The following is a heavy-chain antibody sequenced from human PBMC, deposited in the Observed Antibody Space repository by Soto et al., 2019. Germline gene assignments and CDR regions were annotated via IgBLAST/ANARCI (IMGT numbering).Heavy chain of an antibody. J-gene: IGHJ3*02. Sequence: ASVKVSCKASGYTFTSYGISWVRQAPGQGREWMGWISAYNGNTNYAQKLQGRVTMTTDTSTSTAYMELRSLRSDDTAVYYCARDEYRSGWYGGADAFDIWAQGTMVTVSS. D-gene: IGHD6-19*01. CDR3: ARDEYRSGWYGGADAFDI. CDR2: ISAYNGNT. CDR1: GYTFTSYG. V-gene: IGHV1-18*04.